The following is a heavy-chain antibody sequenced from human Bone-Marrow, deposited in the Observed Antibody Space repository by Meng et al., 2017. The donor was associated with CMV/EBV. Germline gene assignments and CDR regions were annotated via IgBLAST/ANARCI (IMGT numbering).Heavy chain of an antibody. D-gene: IGHD4-11*01. CDR1: GYTFTSYD. J-gene: IGHJ6*02. V-gene: IGHV1-8*01. CDR2: MNPNSGNT. CDR3: ARTSTNYYYYGMDV. Sequence: ASVKVSCKASGYTFTSYDINWVRQATGQGLEWMGWMNPNSGNTGYAQKFQGRVTMTRNTSIRTAYTELSSLRSEDTAVYYCARTSTNYYYYGMDVWGQGTTVTVSS.